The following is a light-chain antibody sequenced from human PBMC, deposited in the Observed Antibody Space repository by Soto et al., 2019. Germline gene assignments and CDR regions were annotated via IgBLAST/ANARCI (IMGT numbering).Light chain of an antibody. CDR1: QSVNRY. CDR3: QQYNNWPQP. V-gene: IGKV3-15*01. Sequence: EIVMKHSPATLSVSREERATLSCRASQSVNRYLVWYRQKPGQAPRLLMYDASTRATGIPARFSGSGSGTEFTLTISSLQSEDFAVYYCQQYNNWPQPFAQGTKVDIK. J-gene: IGKJ1*01. CDR2: DAS.